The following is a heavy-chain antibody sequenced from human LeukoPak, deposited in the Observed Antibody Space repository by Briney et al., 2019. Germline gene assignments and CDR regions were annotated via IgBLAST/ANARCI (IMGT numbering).Heavy chain of an antibody. J-gene: IGHJ4*02. D-gene: IGHD3-22*01. V-gene: IGHV1-2*02. CDR1: GYTFTGYY. CDR2: ISPNSDDT. Sequence: GASVKVSCKASGYTFTGYYLHWVRQAPGQGLEWMGWISPNSDDTNYAQNFRGRVNMTRDTSISTAYMELSRLRSDDTAIYYCARGDYYDSSGYYYYFDYWGQGTLVTVSS. CDR3: ARGDYYDSSGYYYYFDY.